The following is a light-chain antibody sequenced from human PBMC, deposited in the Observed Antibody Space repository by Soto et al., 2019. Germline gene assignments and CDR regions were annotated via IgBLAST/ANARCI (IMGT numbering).Light chain of an antibody. CDR1: QSVSSN. J-gene: IGKJ1*01. V-gene: IGKV3-15*01. CDR3: QRYNNWPPWT. CDR2: GAS. Sequence: EIVMTNSPSTLSVSPGERATLSCRASQSVSSNLAWYQQKPGQAPRLLIYGASTRATGIPARFSGSGSGTEFTLTISSLQSEDFAVYYCQRYNNWPPWTFGQGTKVDIK.